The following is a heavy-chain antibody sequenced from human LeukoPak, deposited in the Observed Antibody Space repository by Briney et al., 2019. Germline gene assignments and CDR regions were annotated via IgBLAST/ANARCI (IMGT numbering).Heavy chain of an antibody. CDR3: AREYYDSGYDAFDI. J-gene: IGHJ3*02. D-gene: IGHD3-22*01. CDR1: GGSISSYY. Sequence: SETLSLTCTVSGGSISSYYWSWIRQPPGKGLEWIGYIYYSGSTNYNPSLKSRVTISVDTSKNQFSLKLSSVTAADTAVYYCAREYYDSGYDAFDIWGQGTMVTVSS. CDR2: IYYSGST. V-gene: IGHV4-59*01.